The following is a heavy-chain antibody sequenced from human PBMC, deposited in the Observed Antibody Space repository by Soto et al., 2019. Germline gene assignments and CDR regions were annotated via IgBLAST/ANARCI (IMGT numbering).Heavy chain of an antibody. V-gene: IGHV4-59*01. Sequence: QVQLQESGPGLVKPSETLSLTCTVSGGSISSYYWSWIRQPPGKGLEWLGYIYHRGTTNYSPSLKRRVTISADMSKNQFSLTLSSVTAADTAVYYCARAIRRGGGFDYWGQGTLVTVSS. CDR1: GGSISSYY. D-gene: IGHD3-10*01. CDR3: ARAIRRGGGFDY. CDR2: IYHRGTT. J-gene: IGHJ4*02.